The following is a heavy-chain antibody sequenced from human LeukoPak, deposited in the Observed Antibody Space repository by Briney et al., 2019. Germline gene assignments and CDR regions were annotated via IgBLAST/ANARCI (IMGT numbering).Heavy chain of an antibody. J-gene: IGHJ4*02. CDR3: AGSRYPEPQDLDY. CDR2: ISADRNVI. Sequence: GGSLRLSCAASGFTFNIYEMNWVRQAPGKGLEWISYISADRNVIYYADSVKGRFIISRDNAKNSLYLQMNSLRAEDTVVYYCAGSRYPEPQDLDYWGQGTLVSVSS. CDR1: GFTFNIYE. D-gene: IGHD1-14*01. V-gene: IGHV3-48*03.